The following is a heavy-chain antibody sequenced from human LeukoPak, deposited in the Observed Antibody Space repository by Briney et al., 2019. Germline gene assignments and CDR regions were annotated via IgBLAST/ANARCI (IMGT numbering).Heavy chain of an antibody. CDR1: EFIFNRSW. J-gene: IGHJ4*02. V-gene: IGHV3-7*01. D-gene: IGHD1-1*01. CDR3: AIWTSGNY. CDR2: MDPSGSQK. Sequence: GGSLRLSRAASEFIFNRSWMNWVRPAPGKGLEWVANMDPSGSQKRYVDSVKGRFTISKANPATSLSLDMSGLRAEDTAIYYCAIWTSGNYWGQGTLVTVSS.